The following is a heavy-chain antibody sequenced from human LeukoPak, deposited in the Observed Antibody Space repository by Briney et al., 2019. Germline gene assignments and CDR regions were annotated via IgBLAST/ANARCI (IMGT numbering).Heavy chain of an antibody. CDR3: ARISRGYSGFDEPFYFDS. Sequence: SETLSLTCTVSGGSISSSSYYWGWIRQPPGKGLEWIGNIYYSGSTYYNPSLKSRVTISVDTSKNQFSLKLSSVTAADTAVYYCARISRGYSGFDEPFYFDSWGQGTLVTVSS. CDR1: GGSISSSSYY. J-gene: IGHJ4*02. V-gene: IGHV4-39*07. CDR2: IYYSGST. D-gene: IGHD5-12*01.